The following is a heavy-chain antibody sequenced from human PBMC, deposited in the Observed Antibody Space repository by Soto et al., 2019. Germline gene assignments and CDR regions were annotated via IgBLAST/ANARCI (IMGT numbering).Heavy chain of an antibody. J-gene: IGHJ4*02. CDR2: ISTSGSNT. Sequence: GGSLRLSCAASGFSFNSYTMNWVRQAPGKGLEWVSGISTSGSNTYYADCVKGRFTIFRDNSQNILFLQMNSLRVEDTAIYYCAKDRLPDGIWTFDYRGQGTLVTVSS. CDR3: AKDRLPDGIWTFDY. CDR1: GFSFNSYT. D-gene: IGHD3-9*01. V-gene: IGHV3-23*01.